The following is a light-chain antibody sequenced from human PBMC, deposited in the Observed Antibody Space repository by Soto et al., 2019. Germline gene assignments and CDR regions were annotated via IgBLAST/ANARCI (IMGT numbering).Light chain of an antibody. CDR1: SSDVGGYNY. V-gene: IGLV2-14*03. J-gene: IGLJ3*02. CDR3: CSYVSNDRWL. Sequence: QSALTQPASVSGSPGQSITISCTGISSDVGGYNYVSWYQQHPGKAPKLMIYDVTIRPSGVPDRFSGSKSGSTATLTISGLQAEDEGDYYCCSYVSNDRWLFGGGTKVTVL. CDR2: DVT.